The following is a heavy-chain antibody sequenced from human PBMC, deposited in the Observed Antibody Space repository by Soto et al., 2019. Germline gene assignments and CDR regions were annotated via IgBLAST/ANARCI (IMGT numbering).Heavy chain of an antibody. V-gene: IGHV4-31*03. CDR2: IYYSGDI. Sequence: PSETLSLTCTVSGGSVSSGGYYWNWIRQPPGKGLEWIGYIYYSGDIYYSPSLKSRVTISLDTSKNQFSLKLNSVTAADTAVYYCARVSGSYYDGMDVWGQGTTVT. J-gene: IGHJ6*02. CDR3: ARVSGSYYDGMDV. D-gene: IGHD1-26*01. CDR1: GGSVSSGGYY.